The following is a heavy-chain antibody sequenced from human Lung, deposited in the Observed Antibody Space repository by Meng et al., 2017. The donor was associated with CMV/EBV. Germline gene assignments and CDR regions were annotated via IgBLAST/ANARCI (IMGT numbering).Heavy chain of an antibody. CDR1: GYTFTNYG. V-gene: IGHV1-18*01. CDR2: INAYNGDT. Sequence: QAQRVQRGGGVKKPGASVKASGKAFGYTFTNYGITWVRQAPGQGLEWMGWINAYNGDTNYAQTLQGRVTMTTDTSTSTAYVELRSLRSDDTAVYYCARVEVGITSGDYWGQGTLVTVSS. CDR3: ARVEVGITSGDY. J-gene: IGHJ4*02. D-gene: IGHD1-26*01.